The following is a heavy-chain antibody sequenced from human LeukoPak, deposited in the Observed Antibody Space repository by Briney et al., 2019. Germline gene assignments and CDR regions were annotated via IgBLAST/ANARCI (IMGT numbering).Heavy chain of an antibody. D-gene: IGHD3-10*02. CDR3: AREKNYVDRAGYFDY. V-gene: IGHV1-18*01. CDR2: ISAYNDNT. J-gene: IGHJ4*02. Sequence: ASVKVSCKASGYTFTMYGITWVRQAPGQGLEWMGWISAYNDNTNYAQNLQDRVTMTTDASTSTVYMELSSLRSEDTAVYYCAREKNYVDRAGYFDYWGQGTLVTVSS. CDR1: GYTFTMYG.